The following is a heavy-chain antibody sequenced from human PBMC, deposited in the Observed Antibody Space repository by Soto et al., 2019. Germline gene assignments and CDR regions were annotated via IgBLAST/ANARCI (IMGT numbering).Heavy chain of an antibody. D-gene: IGHD3-16*01. J-gene: IGHJ4*02. CDR2: INTLSSAI. CDR3: ARRLQGQVRAIDS. V-gene: IGHV3-11*01. Sequence: RLSCAGSGFTFSDYYMTWIRQAPGKGLEWVSYINTLSSAIYYADSVKGRFTISRDNAKNSLYLQMNSLRAEDTAVYYCARRLQGQVRAIDSWGRGARVTVS. CDR1: GFTFSDYY.